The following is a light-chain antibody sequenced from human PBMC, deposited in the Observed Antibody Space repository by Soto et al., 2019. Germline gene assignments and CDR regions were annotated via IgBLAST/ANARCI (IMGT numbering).Light chain of an antibody. J-gene: IGLJ2*01. V-gene: IGLV2-8*01. CDR2: EVN. CDR1: SSDVGRNNY. CDR3: SSYTGNNNLL. Sequence: QSALTQPPSASGSPGQSVTISCTGTSSDVGRNNYVSWYQQHPGKAPKLMIYEVNKRPSGVPDRFSGSKSGNTASLTVSGLQAEDEADYYCSSYTGNNNLLFGGGTKLTVL.